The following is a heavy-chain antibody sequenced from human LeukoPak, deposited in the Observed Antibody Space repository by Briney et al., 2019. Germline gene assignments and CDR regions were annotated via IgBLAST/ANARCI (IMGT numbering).Heavy chain of an antibody. CDR1: GGSISSGSYY. CDR2: IYISGST. Sequence: PSETLSLTCTVSGGSISSGSYYWSWIRQPAGKGLEWIGRIYISGSTNYNPSLKSRVTISVDTSKNQFSLKLSSVTAADTAVYYCARDGYYDSSVYDWAFDYWGQGTLVTVSS. V-gene: IGHV4-61*02. D-gene: IGHD3-22*01. J-gene: IGHJ4*02. CDR3: ARDGYYDSSVYDWAFDY.